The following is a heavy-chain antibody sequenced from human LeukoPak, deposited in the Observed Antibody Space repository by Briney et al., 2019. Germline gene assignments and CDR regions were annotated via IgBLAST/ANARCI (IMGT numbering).Heavy chain of an antibody. V-gene: IGHV4-61*02. J-gene: IGHJ3*02. CDR2: IYTSGST. CDR1: GGSISSGSYY. D-gene: IGHD2-2*01. Sequence: SETLSLTCTVSGGSISSGSYYWSWIRQPAGKGLEWIGRIYTSGSTNYNPSLKSRVTISVDTSKNQFSLKLSSVTAADTAVYYCARTPIVVVPAAMGGYDAFDIWGQGTMVTASS. CDR3: ARTPIVVVPAAMGGYDAFDI.